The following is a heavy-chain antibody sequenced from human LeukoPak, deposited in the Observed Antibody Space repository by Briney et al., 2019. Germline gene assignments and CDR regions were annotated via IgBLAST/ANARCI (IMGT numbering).Heavy chain of an antibody. CDR1: GYSISSGYY. CDR3: ARGGSGSYYPLDY. CDR2: IYHSGST. J-gene: IGHJ4*02. D-gene: IGHD3-10*01. V-gene: IGHV4-38-2*02. Sequence: SETLSLTCTVSGYSISSGYYWGWIRQPPGKGLEWIGSIYHSGSTYYNPSLKSRVTISVDTSKNQFSLKLSSVTAADTAVYYCARGGSGSYYPLDYWGQGTRVTVSS.